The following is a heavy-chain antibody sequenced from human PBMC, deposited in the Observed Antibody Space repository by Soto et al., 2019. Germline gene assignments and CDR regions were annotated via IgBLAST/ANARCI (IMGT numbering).Heavy chain of an antibody. CDR2: MNPNSANT. CDR1: GYTFTSYD. CDR3: AREGVRGMDV. V-gene: IGHV1-8*01. Sequence: QVQLVQSGAEVKKPGASVKVSCKASGYTFTSYDINWVRQATGQGLEWMGWMNPNSANTGYAQKFQGRVTMTRNTSTRTAYMELSSLRCEATAVYYGAREGVRGMDVWGQGATVTVAS. J-gene: IGHJ6*02. D-gene: IGHD3-16*01.